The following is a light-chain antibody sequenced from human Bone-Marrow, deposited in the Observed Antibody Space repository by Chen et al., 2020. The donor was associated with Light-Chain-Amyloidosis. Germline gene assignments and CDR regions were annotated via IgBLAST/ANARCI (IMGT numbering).Light chain of an antibody. V-gene: IGLV3-25*03. CDR1: DLPTKY. J-gene: IGLJ2*01. CDR2: RDT. CDR3: QSADSSGTYEVI. Sequence: SYELTQPPSVAVSPGQTARITCSGDDLPTKYAYWYQQKTGRAPVLVKHRDTERPSGISERFSGSSSGTTATLTISGVQAEDEADYHCQSADSSGTYEVIFGGGTKLTFL.